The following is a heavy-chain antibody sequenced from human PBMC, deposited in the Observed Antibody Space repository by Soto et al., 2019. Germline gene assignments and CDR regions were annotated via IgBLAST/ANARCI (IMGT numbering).Heavy chain of an antibody. CDR1: GFTFSTYA. J-gene: IGHJ5*02. V-gene: IGHV3-30*04. CDR3: TKTMISTTGANWCDP. Sequence: PGGSLRLSCAASGFTFSTYAMHCFRQAPGKGLEWVAVISYDGSNKHYADSVKGRFTISRDNSKNTLYLQMNSLRAEDTAVYYCTKTMISTTGANWCDPWGQGTLVTVS. CDR2: ISYDGSNK. D-gene: IGHD3-22*01.